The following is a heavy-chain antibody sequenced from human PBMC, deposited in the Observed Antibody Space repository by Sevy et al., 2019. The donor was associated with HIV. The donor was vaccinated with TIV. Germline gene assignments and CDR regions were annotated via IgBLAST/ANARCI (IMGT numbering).Heavy chain of an antibody. CDR2: ISFDATNK. J-gene: IGHJ1*01. V-gene: IGHV3-30-3*01. CDR1: GFTFNRYS. D-gene: IGHD1-1*01. Sequence: GGSLRLSCAASGFTFNRYSMHWVRQAPGKGLEWVATISFDATNKHYPDSVKGRFTISRDNFQNSLFLQMDSLRPEDNAVYYCALERLSSDVAEYFQNWGQGTLVTVSS. CDR3: ALERLSSDVAEYFQN.